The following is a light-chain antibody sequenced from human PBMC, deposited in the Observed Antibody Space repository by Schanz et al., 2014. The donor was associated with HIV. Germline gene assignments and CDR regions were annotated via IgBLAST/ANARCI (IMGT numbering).Light chain of an antibody. CDR2: EVN. Sequence: QSVLTQPASVSGSPGQSITISCTGTSSDVGKYNLVSWYQQHPGRAPKVMIYEVNKRPSGASHRFSGSKSGNTASLTISGLQAEDEADYYCSSYTSSSTLVFGGGTKLTVL. CDR3: SSYTSSSTLV. J-gene: IGLJ3*02. CDR1: SSDVGKYNL. V-gene: IGLV2-14*02.